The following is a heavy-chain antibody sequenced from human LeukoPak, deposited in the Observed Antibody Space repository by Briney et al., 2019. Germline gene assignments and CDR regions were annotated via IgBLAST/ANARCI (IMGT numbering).Heavy chain of an antibody. CDR3: ARGGYYGSGNDFRFDP. CDR2: IYHSGST. Sequence: SETLSLTCSVSGYSISSGYYWGWIRQPPGKGLEWIGSIYHSGSTYYNPSLKSRVTISVETSKNQFSLKLKSVTAADTAVYYCARGGYYGSGNDFRFDPWGQGTLVTVSS. CDR1: GYSISSGYY. D-gene: IGHD3-10*01. V-gene: IGHV4-38-2*02. J-gene: IGHJ5*02.